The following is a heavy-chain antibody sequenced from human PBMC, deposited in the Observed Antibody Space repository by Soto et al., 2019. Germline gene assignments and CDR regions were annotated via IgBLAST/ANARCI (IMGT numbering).Heavy chain of an antibody. CDR2: INAGNGNT. D-gene: IGHD6-13*01. J-gene: IGHJ4*02. V-gene: IGHV1-3*01. Sequence: ASVKVSCKASGYTFTSYAMHWVRQAPGQRLEWMGWINAGNGNTKYSQKFQGRVTITRDTSASTVYMELSSLRSEDTAVYYCARYMAAQLYHFDYWGQGTLVTDSS. CDR1: GYTFTSYA. CDR3: ARYMAAQLYHFDY.